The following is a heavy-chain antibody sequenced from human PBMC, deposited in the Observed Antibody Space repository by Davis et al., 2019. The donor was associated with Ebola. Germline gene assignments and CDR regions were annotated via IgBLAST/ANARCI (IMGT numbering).Heavy chain of an antibody. CDR2: IKNKNDGVTA. Sequence: PGGSLRLSCAASGFSFSNAWMNWVRQVPGKGLEWVGRIKNKNDGVTADYAAPVKGRFTISRDDSKDTLYLQMNSLKTEDTGVYYCGTGISDYGYAHDGYWGQGTLVTVSS. CDR3: GTGISDYGYAHDGY. CDR1: GFSFSNAW. D-gene: IGHD4/OR15-4a*01. J-gene: IGHJ4*02. V-gene: IGHV3-15*07.